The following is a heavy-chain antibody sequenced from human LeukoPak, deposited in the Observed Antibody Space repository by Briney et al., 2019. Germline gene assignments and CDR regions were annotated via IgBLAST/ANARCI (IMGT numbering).Heavy chain of an antibody. CDR1: GYTFTGYY. J-gene: IGHJ4*02. Sequence: ASVKVSCKASGYTFTGYYMHWVRQAPGQGLEWMGWTNPNSGGTNYAQKFQGRVTMTRDTSISTAYMELSRLRSDDTAVYYCASSVVPAATFDYWGQGTLVTVSS. D-gene: IGHD2-2*01. CDR2: TNPNSGGT. CDR3: ASSVVPAATFDY. V-gene: IGHV1-2*02.